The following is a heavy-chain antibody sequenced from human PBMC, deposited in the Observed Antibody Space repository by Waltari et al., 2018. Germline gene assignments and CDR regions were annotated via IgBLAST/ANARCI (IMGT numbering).Heavy chain of an antibody. J-gene: IGHJ4*02. V-gene: IGHV3-30-3*01. CDR3: AREGATPRLDY. Sequence: QVQLVESGGGVVQPGRSLRLSCAASGFTFSSYAMHWVRQAPGKGLEWVAVISYDGSNKYYADSVKGRFTISRDNSKNTLYLQMNSLRAEDTAVYYCAREGATPRLDYWGQGTLVTVSS. D-gene: IGHD1-26*01. CDR2: ISYDGSNK. CDR1: GFTFSSYA.